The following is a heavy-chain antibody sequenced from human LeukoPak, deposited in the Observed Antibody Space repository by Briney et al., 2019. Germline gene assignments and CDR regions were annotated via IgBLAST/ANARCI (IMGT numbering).Heavy chain of an antibody. Sequence: SETLSLTCAVSGGSISSYYWSWIRQPPGKGLEWIGYIYCSGSTNYNPSLKSRVTISVDTSKNQFSLKLSSVTAADTAVYYCARGGVATICDYWGQGTLVTVSS. CDR3: ARGGVATICDY. J-gene: IGHJ4*02. D-gene: IGHD5-12*01. CDR2: IYCSGST. V-gene: IGHV4-59*01. CDR1: GGSISSYY.